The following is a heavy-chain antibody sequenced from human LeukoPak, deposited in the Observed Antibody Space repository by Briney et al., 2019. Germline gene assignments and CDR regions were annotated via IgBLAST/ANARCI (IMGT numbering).Heavy chain of an antibody. CDR2: ISSNGGRT. D-gene: IGHD5-12*01. CDR1: GFTFSSYA. CDR3: AREGVEWLRGSMDV. V-gene: IGHV3-64*01. Sequence: PGGSLRLSCAASGFTFSSYAMHWVRQAPGKGLEYVSAISSNGGRTYYANSVKGRFTLSRDNSKNTLYLQMGSLRAEDMAVYYCAREGVEWLRGSMDVWGQGTTVTVSS. J-gene: IGHJ6*02.